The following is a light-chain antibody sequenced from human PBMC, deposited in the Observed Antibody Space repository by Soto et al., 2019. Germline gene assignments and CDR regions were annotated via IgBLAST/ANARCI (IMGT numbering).Light chain of an antibody. J-gene: IGKJ4*01. CDR2: DAS. CDR1: QSVNSY. CDR3: QQRSNWIT. V-gene: IGKV3-11*01. Sequence: EIVLTQSPATLSLSPGERATLSCRASQSVNSYLAWYQHKPGQSPRLLIYDASIRATGIPARFSGSGSGTDFTLIIRSLEPEDFAVYYCQQRSNWITFGGGTKVEIK.